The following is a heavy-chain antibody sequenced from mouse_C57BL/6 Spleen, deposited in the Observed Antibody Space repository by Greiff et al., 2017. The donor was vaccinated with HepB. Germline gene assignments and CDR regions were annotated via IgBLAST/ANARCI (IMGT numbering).Heavy chain of an antibody. J-gene: IGHJ1*03. CDR1: GFTFSDYY. CDR2: INYDGSST. V-gene: IGHV5-16*01. Sequence: EVHLVESEGGLVQPGSSMKLSCTASGFTFSDYYMAWVRQVPEKGLEWVANINYDGSSTYYLDSLKSRFIISRDNAKNILYLQMSSLKSEDTATYYCARGSTYWYFDVWGTGTTVTVSS. CDR3: ARGSTYWYFDV.